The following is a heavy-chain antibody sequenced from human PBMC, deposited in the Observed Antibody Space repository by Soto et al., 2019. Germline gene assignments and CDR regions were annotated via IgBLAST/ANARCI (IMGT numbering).Heavy chain of an antibody. Sequence: PSETLSLTCTVSGASIRSSSYYWGWIRQPPGKGLEWIGNIYYSGSTFYNLSLKSRVTISVDTSKNQFSLELSSVTAADTAVYYCATQSYYFYYKDVWGEGTTVTGSS. V-gene: IGHV4-39*01. CDR2: IYYSGST. CDR3: ATQSYYFYYKDV. J-gene: IGHJ6*03. CDR1: GASIRSSSYY.